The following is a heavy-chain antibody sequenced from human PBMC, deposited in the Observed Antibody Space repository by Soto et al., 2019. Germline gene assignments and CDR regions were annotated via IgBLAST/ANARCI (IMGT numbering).Heavy chain of an antibody. CDR1: GYTFTGYY. D-gene: IGHD6-13*01. Sequence: QVQLVQSGAEVKKPGASVKVSCKASGYTFTGYYMHWVRQAPGQGLEWMGWINPNSGGTNYAQKIQGWVTMTRDTSSSPAYMELSRPGSDDTPVYYGARGGSDWYGNFQHWGPGTLVTVSS. CDR3: ARGGSDWYGNFQH. J-gene: IGHJ1*01. CDR2: INPNSGGT. V-gene: IGHV1-2*04.